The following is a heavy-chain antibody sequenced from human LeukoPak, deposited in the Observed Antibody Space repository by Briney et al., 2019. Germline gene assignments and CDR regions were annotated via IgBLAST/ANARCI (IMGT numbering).Heavy chain of an antibody. J-gene: IGHJ6*03. Sequence: GESLKISCKGSGYSFTSCWIGWVRQMPGKGLEWMGIIYPGDSDTRYSPSFQGQVTISADKSISTAYLQWSSLKASDTAMYYCARLDILTGYYSEVNYYYYYMDVWGKGTTVTVSS. D-gene: IGHD3-9*01. CDR1: GYSFTSCW. CDR2: IYPGDSDT. V-gene: IGHV5-51*01. CDR3: ARLDILTGYYSEVNYYYYYMDV.